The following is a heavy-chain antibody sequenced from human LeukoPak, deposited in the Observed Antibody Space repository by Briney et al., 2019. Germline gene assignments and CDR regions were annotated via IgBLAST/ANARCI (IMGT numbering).Heavy chain of an antibody. Sequence: GGSLRLSCAASGFTFSSYEMNWVRQAPGKGLEWVANIKQDGSEKYYVDSVKGRFTISRDNAKNSLYLQMNSLRAEDTAVYYCARHGREEAAAGRKVYFDYWGQGTLVTVSS. CDR1: GFTFSSYE. J-gene: IGHJ4*02. CDR2: IKQDGSEK. D-gene: IGHD6-13*01. V-gene: IGHV3-7*01. CDR3: ARHGREEAAAGRKVYFDY.